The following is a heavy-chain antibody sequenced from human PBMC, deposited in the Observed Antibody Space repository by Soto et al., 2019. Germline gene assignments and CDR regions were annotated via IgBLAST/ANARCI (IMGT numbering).Heavy chain of an antibody. J-gene: IGHJ6*02. Sequence: QVQLQESGPGLVKPSETLSLTCSVSGGSITSHYCSWFRQPPGKGLEWIGYIHHSGSTSYNPSLKSRVTMSVDTSKIQFSLKVNSVTAADTALYYCARQGFGQLHGLVDVWGPGTTVTVSS. CDR1: GGSITSHY. D-gene: IGHD3-10*01. V-gene: IGHV4-59*08. CDR2: IHHSGST. CDR3: ARQGFGQLHGLVDV.